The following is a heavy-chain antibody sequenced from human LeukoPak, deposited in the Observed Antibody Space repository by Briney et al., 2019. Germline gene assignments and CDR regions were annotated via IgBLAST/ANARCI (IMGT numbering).Heavy chain of an antibody. CDR2: ISSSSSYI. D-gene: IGHD4-17*01. Sequence: GRSLRLSCAASGFTFSNYAMHWVRQAPGKGLEWVSSISSSSSYIYYADSVKGRFTISRDNAKNSLYLQMNSLRAEDTAVYYCARDRFYGDYYFDYWGQGTLVTVSS. CDR3: ARDRFYGDYYFDY. CDR1: GFTFSNYA. J-gene: IGHJ4*02. V-gene: IGHV3-21*01.